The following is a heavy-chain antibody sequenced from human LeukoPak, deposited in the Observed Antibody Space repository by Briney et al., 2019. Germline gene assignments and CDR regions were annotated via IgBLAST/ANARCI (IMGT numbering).Heavy chain of an antibody. Sequence: PGGSLRLSCAASGFTFNGVWMNWVRQAPGKGLEWVANVQHIGGETYYVDSVKGRFTISRDNTKNSVYLQMNSLGADDTAVYYCATYSILNAREFRYWGQGTLVTVTS. CDR3: ATYSILNAREFRY. V-gene: IGHV3-7*01. CDR2: VQHIGGET. CDR1: GFTFNGVW. J-gene: IGHJ1*01. D-gene: IGHD4-11*01.